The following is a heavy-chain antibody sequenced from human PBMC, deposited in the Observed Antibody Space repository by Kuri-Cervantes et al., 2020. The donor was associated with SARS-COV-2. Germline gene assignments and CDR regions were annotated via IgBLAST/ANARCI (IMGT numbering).Heavy chain of an antibody. D-gene: IGHD5-24*01. CDR1: GFSFSTNV. CDR2: MSGSGAST. Sequence: LSLTCAASGFSFSTNVMAWVRQAPGKGLEWVSTMSGSGASTHYADFVKGRFTISRDNSKNMLYLQMHSVRAEDTAVYYCAKTSGYNYYFAYWGQGSLVTVSS. V-gene: IGHV3-23*01. J-gene: IGHJ4*02. CDR3: AKTSGYNYYFAY.